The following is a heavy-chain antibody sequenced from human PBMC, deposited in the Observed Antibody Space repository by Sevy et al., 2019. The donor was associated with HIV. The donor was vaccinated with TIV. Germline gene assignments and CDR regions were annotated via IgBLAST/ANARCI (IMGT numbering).Heavy chain of an antibody. D-gene: IGHD2-21*02. CDR3: ARHVVVTATLDY. CDR2: IYYSGST. V-gene: IGHV4-39*01. J-gene: IGHJ4*02. CDR1: GGSISSSSYY. Sequence: SETLSLTCTVSGGSISSSSYYWGWIRQPPGKGLEWIGSIYYSGSTYYNPSLKSRVTISVDTSKNQFSLKLSSGTAADTAVYYCARHVVVTATLDYWGQGTLVTVSS.